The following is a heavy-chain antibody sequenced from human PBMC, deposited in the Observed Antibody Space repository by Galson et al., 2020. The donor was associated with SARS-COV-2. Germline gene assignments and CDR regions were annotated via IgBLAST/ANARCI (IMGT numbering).Heavy chain of an antibody. D-gene: IGHD3-22*01. CDR3: ARDYYYDSSGYFSLPFPYFDY. J-gene: IGHJ4*02. CDR1: GYTFTSYG. Sequence: ASVKVSCKASGYTFTSYGISWVRQAPGQGLEWMGWISAYNGNTNYAQKLQGRVTMTTDTSTSTAYMELRSLRSDDTAVYYCARDYYYDSSGYFSLPFPYFDYWGQGTLVTVSS. V-gene: IGHV1-18*01. CDR2: ISAYNGNT.